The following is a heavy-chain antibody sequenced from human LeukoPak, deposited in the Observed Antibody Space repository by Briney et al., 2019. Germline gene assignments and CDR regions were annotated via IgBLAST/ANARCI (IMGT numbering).Heavy chain of an antibody. V-gene: IGHV3-30-3*01. CDR3: ARDYNAFWSGPTHY. CDR2: ISYDGSNK. CDR1: GFTFSSYA. Sequence: PGGSLRLSCAASGFTFSSYAMHWVRQAPGKGLEWVAVISYDGSNKYYADSVKGRFTISRDNSKNTLYLQMNSLRAEDTAVYYCARDYNAFWSGPTHYWGQGTLVTVSS. D-gene: IGHD3-3*01. J-gene: IGHJ4*02.